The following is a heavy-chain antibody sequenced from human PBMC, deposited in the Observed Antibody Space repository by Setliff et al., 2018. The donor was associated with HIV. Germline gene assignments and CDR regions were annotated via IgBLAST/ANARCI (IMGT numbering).Heavy chain of an antibody. J-gene: IGHJ1*01. CDR2: ISGSGGYT. CDR1: GFTFSNYA. D-gene: IGHD3-10*01. V-gene: IGHV3-23*01. CDR3: AQAQTSVSGSYYQYLQH. Sequence: PGGSLRLSCVASGFTFSNYAMRWVRQAPGKGLEWVSVISGSGGYTYHADSVKGRFTISRDNSKNTLYLRMNSLRAEDTAVYYCAQAQTSVSGSYYQYLQHWGQGTLVTVSS.